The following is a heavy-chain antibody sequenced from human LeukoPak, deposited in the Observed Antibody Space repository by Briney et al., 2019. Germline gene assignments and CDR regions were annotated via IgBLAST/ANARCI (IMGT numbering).Heavy chain of an antibody. CDR2: MNRDGSEV. D-gene: IGHD2-2*01. CDR3: TRHHRSYDFDY. Sequence: GGSLRLSCAASGFPFAPFWMTWVRQAPGKGPEFVATMNRDGSEVAYGNSVRGRFTISRDNAKNSLYLQMYSLRAEDTAVYYCTRHHRSYDFDYWGQGTLVTVSS. CDR1: GFPFAPFW. J-gene: IGHJ4*02. V-gene: IGHV3-7*05.